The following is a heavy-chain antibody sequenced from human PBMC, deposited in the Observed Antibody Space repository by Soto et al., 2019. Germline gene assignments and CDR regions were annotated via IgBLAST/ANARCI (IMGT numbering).Heavy chain of an antibody. CDR1: GGSISSYY. CDR3: ARGILTYYLSTEYSLKWFEP. D-gene: IGHD3-9*01. V-gene: IGHV4-59*08. Sequence: SETLSLTCTVSGGSISSYYWSWIRQPPGKGLEWIGYIYYSGSTNYNPSLKSRVTISVDTSKNQLSLKLSSVTAADTAVYYCARGILTYYLSTEYSLKWFEPSGQGTLVTVSS. J-gene: IGHJ5*02. CDR2: IYYSGST.